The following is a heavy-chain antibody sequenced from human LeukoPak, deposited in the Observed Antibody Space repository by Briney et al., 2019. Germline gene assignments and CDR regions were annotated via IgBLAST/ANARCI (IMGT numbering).Heavy chain of an antibody. J-gene: IGHJ4*02. CDR3: ACASGTYYNGNYFDY. V-gene: IGHV1-2*02. D-gene: IGHD3-10*01. CDR1: GYTFSDYN. Sequence: ASVKVSCKASGYTFSDYNMHWVRQAPGQGPEWMGWVNANSGGTNYEQKFQGRVTMTRDASISTAYMELSRLSSDDTAVYYCACASGTYYNGNYFDYWGQGTLVTVSS. CDR2: VNANSGGT.